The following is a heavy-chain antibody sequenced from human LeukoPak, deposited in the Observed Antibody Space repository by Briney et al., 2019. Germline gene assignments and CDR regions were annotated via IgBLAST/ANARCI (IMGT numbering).Heavy chain of an antibody. CDR2: IYRSGST. Sequence: SETLSLTCTVSGYSISSGYYWVWIRQTPGKGLEWIGSIYRSGSTYYNPSLKSRVTISVDTSKNQFSLKLSSVTAADTAVYYCAREGDYYDSSGYYYGTNWFDPWGQGTLVTVSS. V-gene: IGHV4-38-2*02. CDR1: GYSISSGYY. J-gene: IGHJ5*02. CDR3: AREGDYYDSSGYYYGTNWFDP. D-gene: IGHD3-22*01.